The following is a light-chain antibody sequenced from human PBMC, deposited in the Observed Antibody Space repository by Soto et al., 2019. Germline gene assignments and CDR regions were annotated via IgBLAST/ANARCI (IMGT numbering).Light chain of an antibody. Sequence: DIQMTQSPSSLSASVEDRVIITCRASQSISNHLNWYQQKPGKAPKLLIFAASSLQSGVPSRFSGSRSGPDFTLTISSLQPEDFATYYCQQSYSSPPTFGSGTKVEIK. V-gene: IGKV1-39*01. CDR2: AAS. CDR3: QQSYSSPPT. J-gene: IGKJ1*01. CDR1: QSISNH.